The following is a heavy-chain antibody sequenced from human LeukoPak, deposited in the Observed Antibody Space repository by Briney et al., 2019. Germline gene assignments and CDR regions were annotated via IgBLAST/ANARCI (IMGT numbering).Heavy chain of an antibody. Sequence: ASVKVSCKASGYTFTSYYMHWVRQAPGQGLEWMGIINPSGGSTSYAQKFQGRVTMTRDTSTNTVYMELSSLRSEDTAVYYCARALGYCSSTSCYPGVYWGQGTLVTVSS. J-gene: IGHJ4*02. CDR3: ARALGYCSSTSCYPGVY. CDR1: GYTFTSYY. D-gene: IGHD2-2*01. CDR2: INPSGGST. V-gene: IGHV1-46*01.